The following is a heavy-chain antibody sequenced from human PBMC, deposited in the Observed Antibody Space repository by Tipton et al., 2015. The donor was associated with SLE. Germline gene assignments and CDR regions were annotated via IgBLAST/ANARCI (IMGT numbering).Heavy chain of an antibody. J-gene: IGHJ4*02. D-gene: IGHD3-22*01. CDR2: IYYSGST. CDR3: ARELDSPSAL. V-gene: IGHV4-59*12. Sequence: TLSLTCTVSGGSISSYYWSWIRQPAGKGLAWIGYIYYSGSTYYNPSLKSRVTISVDTSKNQFSLKLSSVTAADPAVYYCARELDSPSALWGQGTLVTVSS. CDR1: GGSISSYY.